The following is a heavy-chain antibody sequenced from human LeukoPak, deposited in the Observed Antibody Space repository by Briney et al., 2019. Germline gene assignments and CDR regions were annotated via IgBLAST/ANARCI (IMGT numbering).Heavy chain of an antibody. Sequence: GGSLKLSCAASGFAFRTYWMHWVRQAPGKGLVWVSRINGDGSSTNYADSVRGRFTISRDNAKNTLFLQMNSLRVEDTAEYYCARDTSYGMDVWGQGTTVTVSS. V-gene: IGHV3-74*01. J-gene: IGHJ6*02. CDR3: ARDTSYGMDV. CDR2: INGDGSST. D-gene: IGHD3-16*01. CDR1: GFAFRTYW.